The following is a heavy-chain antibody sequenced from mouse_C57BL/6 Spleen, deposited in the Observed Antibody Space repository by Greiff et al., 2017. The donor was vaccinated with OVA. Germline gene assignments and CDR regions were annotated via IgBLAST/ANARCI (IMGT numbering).Heavy chain of an antibody. Sequence: EVQLVESGGGLVKPGGSLKLSCAASGFTFSDYGMHWVRQAPEKGLEWVAYISSGSSTIYYADTVKGRFTISRDNAKNTLFLQMTSLRSEDTAMYYCARAYYGSSHYYAMDYWGQGTSVTVSS. V-gene: IGHV5-17*01. CDR2: ISSGSSTI. CDR1: GFTFSDYG. CDR3: ARAYYGSSHYYAMDY. D-gene: IGHD1-1*01. J-gene: IGHJ4*01.